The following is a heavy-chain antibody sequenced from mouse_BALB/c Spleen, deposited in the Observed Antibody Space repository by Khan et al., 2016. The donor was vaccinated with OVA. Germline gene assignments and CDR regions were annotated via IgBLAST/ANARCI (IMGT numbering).Heavy chain of an antibody. D-gene: IGHD1-2*01. CDR1: GYSFTDYT. Sequence: VRLQQSGPELVKPGDSMKISCKASGYSFTDYTMNWVKQSHGKNLEWIGLINPYNVASNYKQKFKGKATLTVDKSSSTAYMELLSLTSEDSAVYYCARSGYGGFAFWGQGTLVTVSA. CDR2: INPYNVAS. V-gene: IGHV1-18*01. CDR3: ARSGYGGFAF. J-gene: IGHJ3*01.